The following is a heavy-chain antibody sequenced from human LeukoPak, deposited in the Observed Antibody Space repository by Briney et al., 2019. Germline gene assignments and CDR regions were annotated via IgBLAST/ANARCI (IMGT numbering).Heavy chain of an antibody. J-gene: IGHJ6*02. CDR1: GDSVSSRSAA. CDR2: TYYRSKWYS. D-gene: IGHD6-13*01. Sequence: SQTLSLTFTTSGDSVSSRSAAWNWIRQSPSRGLEWLGRTYYRSKWYSDYAVSVKSRISINPETSKNQFSLQLNSVTPEDTAVYYCTREGSSSWFKGLYYYYAMDVWGQGTTVTVSS. V-gene: IGHV6-1*01. CDR3: TREGSSSWFKGLYYYYAMDV.